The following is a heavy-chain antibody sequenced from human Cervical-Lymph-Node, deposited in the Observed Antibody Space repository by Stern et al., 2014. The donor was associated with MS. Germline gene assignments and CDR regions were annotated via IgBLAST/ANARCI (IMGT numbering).Heavy chain of an antibody. CDR3: ARGGAVATSDYYFDY. V-gene: IGHV3-30*01. D-gene: IGHD5-12*01. Sequence: EQLVESGGGVVPPGRSLRLSCAASGFTFSYHAMHWVRQAPGKGLEWGAVISYDGSDKNDADSVQGRFTISRDNSRNTLYLQMNSRRVDDTAVYYCARGGAVATSDYYFDYWGQGILVTVSS. J-gene: IGHJ4*02. CDR2: ISYDGSDK. CDR1: GFTFSYHA.